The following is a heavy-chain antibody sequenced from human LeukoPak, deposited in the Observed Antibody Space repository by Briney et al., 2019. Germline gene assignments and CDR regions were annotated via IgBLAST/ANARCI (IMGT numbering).Heavy chain of an antibody. CDR1: GYTFTSYG. CDR2: ISAYNGNT. J-gene: IGHJ4*02. CDR3: ARDLGSGSLHY. Sequence: ASVKVSCKASGYTFTSYGISWVRQAPGQGLEWMGWISAYNGNTNYAQKLQARVTITSDTSASTAYMELSSLRSEDTAVYYCARDLGSGSLHYWGQGTLVTVSS. V-gene: IGHV1-18*01. D-gene: IGHD1-26*01.